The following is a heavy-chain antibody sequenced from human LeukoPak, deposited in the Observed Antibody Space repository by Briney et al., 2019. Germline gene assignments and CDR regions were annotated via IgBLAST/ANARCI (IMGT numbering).Heavy chain of an antibody. J-gene: IGHJ4*02. CDR3: AKGGSSSNWELPFDD. CDR2: MSGSGGST. Sequence: GGSLRLSCAASGFTFSDYAMSWVRQAPGKGLEWVSGMSGSGGSTYYADSVKGRFTISRDNSKNTLYLQMNGLRVEDTAVFYCAKGGSSSNWELPFDDWGQGALVTVSS. D-gene: IGHD6-13*01. V-gene: IGHV3-23*01. CDR1: GFTFSDYA.